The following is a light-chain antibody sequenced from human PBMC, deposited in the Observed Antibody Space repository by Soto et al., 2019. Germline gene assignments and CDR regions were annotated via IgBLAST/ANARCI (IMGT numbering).Light chain of an antibody. V-gene: IGKV3-15*01. J-gene: IGKJ5*01. CDR3: QQYGNSPIT. Sequence: EIVMTQSPATLSVSPGERATLSCRASQSVGSNLAWYQQKPGQAPRLLIHRASTRATGVPARFSGSGSGTQFTLTISSLQSEDFAVYYCQQYGNSPITFGQGTRLEIK. CDR1: QSVGSN. CDR2: RAS.